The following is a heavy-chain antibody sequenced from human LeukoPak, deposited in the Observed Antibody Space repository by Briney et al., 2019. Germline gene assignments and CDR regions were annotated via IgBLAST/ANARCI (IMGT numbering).Heavy chain of an antibody. V-gene: IGHV1-8*01. J-gene: IGHJ6*03. CDR3: AAAGYQDYYYYYYMDV. CDR1: GYTFTSYD. CDR2: MNPNSGNT. D-gene: IGHD2-15*01. Sequence: GASVKVSCKASGYTFTSYDINWVRQATGQGLEWMGWMNPNSGNTGYAQKFQGRVTMTRNTSISTAYMELSSLRSEDTAVYYCAAAGYQDYYYYYYMDVWGKGTTVTVSS.